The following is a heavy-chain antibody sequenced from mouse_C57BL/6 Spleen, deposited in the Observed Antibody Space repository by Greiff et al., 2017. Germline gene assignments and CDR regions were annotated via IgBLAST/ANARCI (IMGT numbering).Heavy chain of an antibody. J-gene: IGHJ2*01. D-gene: IGHD1-1*01. CDR2: IDPSDRCT. CDR1: GYTFTSYW. V-gene: IGHV1-59*01. Sequence: VQLQQPGAELVRPGTSVKLSCKASGYTFTSYWMHWVKQRPGQGLEWIGVIDPSDRCTNYNQKFKGKATLTVDPSSTTAYMQLSSRTSEDSAVVYYSRSSGLDSSYPSFDYWGQGTTVTVSS. CDR3: SRSSGLDSSYPSFDY.